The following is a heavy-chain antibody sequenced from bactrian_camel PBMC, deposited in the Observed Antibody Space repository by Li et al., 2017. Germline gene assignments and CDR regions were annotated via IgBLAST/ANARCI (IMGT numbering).Heavy chain of an antibody. CDR1: GSWYC. D-gene: IGHD6*01. CDR2: AATDTTK. V-gene: IGHV3S67*01. J-gene: IGHJ4*01. Sequence: VQLVESGGGSVQAGGSLRLSCSYTGSWYCMSWFRQTPGKERERIASAATDTTKSVADSVKGRFTIVKVEDKNTLILHMNGLNPEDTAMYYCAAARWYGGSWSFAPQYHHWGQGTQVTVS. CDR3: AAARWYGGSWSFAPQYHH.